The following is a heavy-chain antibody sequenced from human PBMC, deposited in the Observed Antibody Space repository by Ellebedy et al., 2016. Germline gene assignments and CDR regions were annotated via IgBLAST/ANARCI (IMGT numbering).Heavy chain of an antibody. CDR1: GFTFSSYW. CDR2: INSDGSGT. CDR3: AKGITAAVVEGSLFDP. Sequence: GGSLRLSXAASGFTFSSYWMHWVRQVPGKGLVWVSRINSDGSGTSYADSVKGRFTISRDNAKNTLYLQMNSLRVEDTAVYYCAKGITAAVVEGSLFDPWGQGTLVTVSS. D-gene: IGHD6-13*01. V-gene: IGHV3-74*01. J-gene: IGHJ5*02.